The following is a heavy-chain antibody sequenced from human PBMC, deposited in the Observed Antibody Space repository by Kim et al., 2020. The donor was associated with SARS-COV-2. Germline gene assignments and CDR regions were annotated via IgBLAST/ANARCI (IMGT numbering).Heavy chain of an antibody. V-gene: IGHV3-9*01. CDR3: TKVLGVGNYYDSSGYFDQ. CDR2: ISWSSDSI. CDR1: GFTFNDYA. D-gene: IGHD3-22*01. J-gene: IGHJ4*02. Sequence: GGSLRLSCAASGFTFNDYAMHWVRRAPGKGLEWVAGISWSSDSIGYADSVKGRFTISRDNAKRSLYLQLDSLRVEDTAFYYCTKVLGVGNYYDSSGYFDQWSQGTLVTVSS.